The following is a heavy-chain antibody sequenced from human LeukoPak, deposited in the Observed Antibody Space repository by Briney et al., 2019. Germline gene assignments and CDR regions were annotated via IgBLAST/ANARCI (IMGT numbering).Heavy chain of an antibody. CDR1: DSSITSTYY. CDR2: VFRLQTVRT. CDR3: ARVLHAPYLIDS. V-gene: IGHV4-38-2*02. J-gene: IGHJ5*01. D-gene: IGHD2-8*01. Sequence: SETLSLTCTVSDSSITSTYYWAWFRQPPGKGLEWIATVFRLQTVRTFNNPSLEPRVTMSLDPSQNQFSLNLTSVTAADTALYFCARVLHAPYLIDSWGQGTLVTLSS.